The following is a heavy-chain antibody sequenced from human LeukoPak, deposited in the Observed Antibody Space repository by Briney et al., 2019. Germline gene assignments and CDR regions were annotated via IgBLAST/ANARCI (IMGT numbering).Heavy chain of an antibody. CDR3: ARVIAGRSYAFDI. D-gene: IGHD1-20*01. V-gene: IGHV4-59*01. J-gene: IGHJ3*02. CDR2: IYYSGST. CDR1: GGSISSYY. Sequence: SETLSLTSTVSGGSISSYYWSWIRQPPGKGLEWIGYIYYSGSTNYNPSLKSRVTISVDTSKNQFSLKLSSVTAADTAVYYCARVIAGRSYAFDIWGQGTMVTVSS.